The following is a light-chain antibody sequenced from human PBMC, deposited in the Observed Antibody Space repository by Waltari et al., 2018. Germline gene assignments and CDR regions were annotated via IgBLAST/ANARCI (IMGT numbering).Light chain of an antibody. CDR1: QSISKY. Sequence: DIQMTQSPSSLSASVGDRVTITCRASQSISKYSTWYKQKPGKSPKPLIDGASSLQSGVPPRFSGSGSGTEFTLTISSLQPEDFATYSCQQSYTTPYTFGQGTKLEI. CDR3: QQSYTTPYT. J-gene: IGKJ2*01. V-gene: IGKV1-39*01. CDR2: GAS.